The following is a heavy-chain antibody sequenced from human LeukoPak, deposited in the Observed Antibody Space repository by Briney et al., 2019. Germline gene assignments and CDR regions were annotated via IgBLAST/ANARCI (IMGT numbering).Heavy chain of an antibody. CDR2: VFNGGIT. J-gene: IGHJ4*02. V-gene: IGHV4-59*11. Sequence: SETLSLTCTVSGGSIKGHYWSWIRQPPGKGLEWIGYVFNGGITSYNPSLKSRVTMSVDTSRDQFSLRLSSVTAADTAIYYCASRPADSTWYGVFDYWSQGTLVTVSS. D-gene: IGHD6-13*01. CDR1: GGSIKGHY. CDR3: ASRPADSTWYGVFDY.